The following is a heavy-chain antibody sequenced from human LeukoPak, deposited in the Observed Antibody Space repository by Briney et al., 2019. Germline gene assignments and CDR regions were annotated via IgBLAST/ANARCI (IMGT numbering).Heavy chain of an antibody. Sequence: GASVKVSCKASGYTFTSYYMHWVRQAPGQGLEWIGIINPSGGSTSYAQKFQGRVTMTRDMSTSTVYMELSSLRSEDTAVYYCARGQQQLNIDYWGQGTLVTVSS. D-gene: IGHD6-13*01. CDR2: INPSGGST. CDR1: GYTFTSYY. CDR3: ARGQQQLNIDY. V-gene: IGHV1-46*01. J-gene: IGHJ4*02.